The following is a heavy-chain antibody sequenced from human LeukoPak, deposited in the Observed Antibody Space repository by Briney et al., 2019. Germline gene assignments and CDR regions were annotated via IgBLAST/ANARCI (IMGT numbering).Heavy chain of an antibody. V-gene: IGHV1-18*04. CDR3: ARGGNCYGGSCYAGVSDY. CDR2: ISGYNGNT. CDR1: GYTFTSYG. Sequence: GASLKLSCKASGYTFTSYGISWVRQAPGQGLEWMGWISGYNGNTNYAQNLQGRVTMTTDTSTSTVYMELGSLRSDDTAVYYCARGGNCYGGSCYAGVSDYWGQGPLVTVSS. D-gene: IGHD2-15*01. J-gene: IGHJ4*02.